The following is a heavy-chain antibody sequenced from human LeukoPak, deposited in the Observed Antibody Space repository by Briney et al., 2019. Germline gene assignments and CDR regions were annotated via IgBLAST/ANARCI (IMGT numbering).Heavy chain of an antibody. V-gene: IGHV4-31*11. Sequence: SETLSLTCAVSGGSISSGGYYWSWIRQHPGKGLEWIGYIYYSGSTYYNPSLKSRVTISVDTSKNQFSLKLSSVTAADTAVYYCATQWELPSGFDYWGQGTLVTVSS. D-gene: IGHD1-26*01. J-gene: IGHJ4*02. CDR1: GGSISSGGYY. CDR2: IYYSGST. CDR3: ATQWELPSGFDY.